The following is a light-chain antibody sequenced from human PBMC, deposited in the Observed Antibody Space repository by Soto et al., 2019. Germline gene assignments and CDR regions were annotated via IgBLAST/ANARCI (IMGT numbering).Light chain of an antibody. J-gene: IGKJ4*01. CDR1: QSVRSSF. V-gene: IGKV3-15*01. Sequence: EIVMTQSPATLSVSPGERATLSCRASQSVRSSFLAWYQQKPGQAPSLLIYGASTRATGIPARFSGSGSGTEFNLTINSLQSEDFAVYYCQQYSNWPLTFGGGTKVDLK. CDR3: QQYSNWPLT. CDR2: GAS.